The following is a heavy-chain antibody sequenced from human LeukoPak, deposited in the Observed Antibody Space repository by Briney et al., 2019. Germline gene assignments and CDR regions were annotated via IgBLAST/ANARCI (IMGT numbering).Heavy chain of an antibody. CDR1: GYTFTIYG. V-gene: IGHV1-18*01. D-gene: IGHD2-2*01. J-gene: IGHJ6*02. CDR3: AREMGRAIVVVPSDYYGMDV. Sequence: EASVKVSCKASGYTFTIYGISWVRQAPGQGLEWMGWISAYNGNTNYAQKLQGRVTMTTDTSTSTAYMELRSLRSDDTAVYYCAREMGRAIVVVPSDYYGMDVWGQGTTVTVSS. CDR2: ISAYNGNT.